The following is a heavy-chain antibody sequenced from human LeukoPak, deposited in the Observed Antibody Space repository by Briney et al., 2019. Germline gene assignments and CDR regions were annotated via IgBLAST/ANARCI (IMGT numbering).Heavy chain of an antibody. CDR1: GFTFSNVW. J-gene: IGHJ4*02. CDR2: ISGIGANT. CDR3: AKRLLGYADSSPIDY. D-gene: IGHD4-17*01. V-gene: IGHV3-23*01. Sequence: PGGSLRLSCAASGFTFSNVWMSWVRQAPGKGLEWVSGISGIGANTYYADSVRGRFTISRDNSKNTLYLQMNSLRAEDTAVYYCAKRLLGYADSSPIDYWGQGTLVTVSS.